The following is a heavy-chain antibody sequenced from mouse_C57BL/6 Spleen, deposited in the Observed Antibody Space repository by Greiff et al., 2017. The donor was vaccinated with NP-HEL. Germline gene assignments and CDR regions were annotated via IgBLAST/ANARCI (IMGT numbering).Heavy chain of an antibody. J-gene: IGHJ4*01. CDR3: ARWLSYAMDY. CDR2: INPNNGGT. V-gene: IGHV1-18*01. D-gene: IGHD2-2*01. Sequence: VQLQQSGPELVKPGASVKIPCKASGYTFTDYNMDWVKQSPGKSLEWIGAINPNNGGTIYNQKFKGKATLTVDKSSSTAYMELRSLTSEDTAVYYCARWLSYAMDYWGQGTSVTVSS. CDR1: GYTFTDYN.